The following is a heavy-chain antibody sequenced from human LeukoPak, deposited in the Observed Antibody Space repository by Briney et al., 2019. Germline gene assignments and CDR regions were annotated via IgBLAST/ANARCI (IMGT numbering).Heavy chain of an antibody. Sequence: RASVKVSCKASGYTFTSYGISWVRQAPGRGLEWMGWISAYNGNTNYAQKLQGRVTMTTDTSTSTAYMELRSLRSDDTAVYYCARDDQGYCSSTCCYAGSFDPWGQGTLVTVSS. D-gene: IGHD2-2*01. CDR2: ISAYNGNT. J-gene: IGHJ5*02. V-gene: IGHV1-18*01. CDR1: GYTFTSYG. CDR3: ARDDQGYCSSTCCYAGSFDP.